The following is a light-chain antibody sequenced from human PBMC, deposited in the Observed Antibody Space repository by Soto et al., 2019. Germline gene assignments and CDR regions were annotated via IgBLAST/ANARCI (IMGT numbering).Light chain of an antibody. CDR3: QQYNNWPRT. CDR2: GAS. J-gene: IGKJ1*01. V-gene: IGKV3-15*01. CDR1: QSVSSN. Sequence: EIVMTQSPATLSVSPGERATLSCRASQSVSSNLAWYQQKPGQAPRLLIYGASTRDTGIPASFSGSGSGTEFTLTISSLQSEDFAVYYCQQYNNWPRTFGQGTKV.